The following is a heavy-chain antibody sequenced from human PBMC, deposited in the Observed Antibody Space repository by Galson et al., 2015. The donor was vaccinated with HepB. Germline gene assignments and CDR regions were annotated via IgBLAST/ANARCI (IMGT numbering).Heavy chain of an antibody. V-gene: IGHV4-59*01. J-gene: IGHJ4*02. CDR2: IYSSGSI. CDR3: ARDEYNGIHF. Sequence: SETLSLTCTVSGGSMSAYYWSWIRQPPGKGLEWIGYIYSSGSINYNPSLRSRVSISIDTSKSQFSLKLNSVTAADTAVYYCARDEYNGIHFWGQGTLVRVSS. CDR1: GGSMSAYY. D-gene: IGHD1-1*01.